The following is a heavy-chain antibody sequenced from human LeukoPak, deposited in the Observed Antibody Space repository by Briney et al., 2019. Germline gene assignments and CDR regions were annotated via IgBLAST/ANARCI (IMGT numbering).Heavy chain of an antibody. Sequence: SVKVSCKASGYTFTSYGISWVRQAPGQGLEWMGGIIPIFGTANYAQKFQGRVTITADESTSTAYMELSSLRSEDTAVYYCASNSEYDFWSGYYFDYWGQGTLVTVSS. D-gene: IGHD3-3*01. CDR3: ASNSEYDFWSGYYFDY. V-gene: IGHV1-69*13. CDR2: IIPIFGTA. J-gene: IGHJ4*02. CDR1: GYTFTSYG.